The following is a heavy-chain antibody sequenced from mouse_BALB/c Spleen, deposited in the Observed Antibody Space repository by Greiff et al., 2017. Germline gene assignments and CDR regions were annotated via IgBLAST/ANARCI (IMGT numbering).Heavy chain of an antibody. Sequence: ESGPGLVKPSQSLSLTCSVTGYSITSGYYWNWIRQFPGNKLEWMGYISYDGSNNYNQSLKNRISITRDTSKNQFFLKLNSVTTEDTATYYCAREGDSSWFAYWGQGTLVTVSA. V-gene: IGHV3-6*02. CDR1: GYSITSGYY. CDR2: ISYDGSN. CDR3: AREGDSSWFAY. J-gene: IGHJ3*01.